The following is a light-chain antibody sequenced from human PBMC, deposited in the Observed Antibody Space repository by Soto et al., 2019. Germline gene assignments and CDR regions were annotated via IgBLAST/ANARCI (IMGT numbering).Light chain of an antibody. CDR1: SSDDGGYNY. J-gene: IGLJ2*01. V-gene: IGLV2-14*01. CDR3: SSYTSSSPGVVV. Sequence: QSALTQPASVSGSPGQSITISCTGTSSDDGGYNYVSWYQQHPGKAPKLMIYDVSNRPSGVSNRFSGSKSGNTASLTISGLQAEDEADYYCSSYTSSSPGVVVFGGVTKLTVL. CDR2: DVS.